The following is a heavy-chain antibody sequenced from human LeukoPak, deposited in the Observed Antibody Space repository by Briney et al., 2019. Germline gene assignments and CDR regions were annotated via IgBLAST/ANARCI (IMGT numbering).Heavy chain of an antibody. J-gene: IGHJ4*02. CDR3: ARDLDDSSGYLFDY. CDR1: GYTFTGYA. D-gene: IGHD3-22*01. CDR2: INAGNGNT. V-gene: IGHV1-3*01. Sequence: GASVKVSCKASGYTFTGYAMHWVRQASGQRLEWMGWINAGNGNTKYSQKFQGRVTITRDTSASTAYMELSSLRSEDTAVYYCARDLDDSSGYLFDYWGQGTLVTVSS.